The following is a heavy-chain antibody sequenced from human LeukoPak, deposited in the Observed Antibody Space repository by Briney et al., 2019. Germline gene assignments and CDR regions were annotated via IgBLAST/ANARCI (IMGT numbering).Heavy chain of an antibody. CDR1: GFTFSSYA. J-gene: IGHJ4*02. CDR3: ARARQYSSSWFDY. CDR2: ISYDGSNK. D-gene: IGHD6-13*01. V-gene: IGHV3-30-3*01. Sequence: GGSLRLSCAASGFTFSSYAMHWVRQAPGKGLEWVAVISYDGSNKYYADSVKGRFTISRDNSKNTLYLQINSLRAEDTAVYYCARARQYSSSWFDYWGQGTLVTVSS.